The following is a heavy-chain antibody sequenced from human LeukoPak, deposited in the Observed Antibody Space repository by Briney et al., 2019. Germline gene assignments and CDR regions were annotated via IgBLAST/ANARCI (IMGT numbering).Heavy chain of an antibody. CDR2: IYYSGST. CDR1: GGSTSSSSYY. CDR3: ARGYSYGYTMDV. J-gene: IGHJ6*03. V-gene: IGHV4-39*07. Sequence: SETLSLTCTVSGGSTSSSSYYWGWIRQPPGKGLEWIGSIYYSGSTYYNPSLKSRVTISVDTSKNQFSLKLSSVTAADTAVYYCARGYSYGYTMDVWGKGTTVTVSS. D-gene: IGHD5-18*01.